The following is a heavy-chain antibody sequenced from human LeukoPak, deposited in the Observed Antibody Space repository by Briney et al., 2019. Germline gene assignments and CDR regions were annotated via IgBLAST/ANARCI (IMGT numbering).Heavy chain of an antibody. D-gene: IGHD1-7*01. J-gene: IGHJ4*02. Sequence: GGSLRLSCAASGFIFSDYWMTWVRQAPGKGLEWVAHIKQDGGEKYFVDSVKGRFTISRDNAKNLVYLQMSSLRADDTAVYYCARGWNYAFRFDNWGQGTLVTVST. V-gene: IGHV3-7*01. CDR1: GFIFSDYW. CDR3: ARGWNYAFRFDN. CDR2: IKQDGGEK.